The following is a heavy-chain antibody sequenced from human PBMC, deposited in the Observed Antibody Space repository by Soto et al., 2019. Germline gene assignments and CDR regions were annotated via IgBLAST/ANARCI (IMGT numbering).Heavy chain of an antibody. CDR1: GFTFSSYW. Sequence: GGSLRLSCAASGFTFSSYWMHWVRQAPGKGLVWVSRINSDGSSTSYADSVKGRFTISRDNAKNTLYLQMNSLRAEDTAVYYCARAQLGIGDAFDIWGQGTMVTVSS. V-gene: IGHV3-74*01. J-gene: IGHJ3*02. CDR3: ARAQLGIGDAFDI. CDR2: INSDGSST. D-gene: IGHD7-27*01.